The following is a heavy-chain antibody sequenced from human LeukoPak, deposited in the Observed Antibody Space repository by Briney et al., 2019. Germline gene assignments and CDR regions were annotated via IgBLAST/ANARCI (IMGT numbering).Heavy chain of an antibody. CDR3: ARQPSATAAFDI. V-gene: IGHV4-59*08. D-gene: IGHD5-18*01. CDR2: IHSNGNT. CDR1: GGSINNYY. Sequence: KSSETLSLTCVVSGGSINNYYWSWIRQPPGKGLEWIAYIHSNGNTNYNPSFKSRVTVSVDTSKNQLSLRLTSVAAADTAIYYCARQPSATAAFDIWDQGTMVIVSS. J-gene: IGHJ3*02.